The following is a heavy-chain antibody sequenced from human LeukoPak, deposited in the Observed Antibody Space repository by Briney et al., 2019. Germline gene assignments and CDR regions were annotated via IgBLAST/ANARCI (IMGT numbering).Heavy chain of an antibody. CDR3: RREQMRVVVIA. D-gene: IGHD3-22*01. Sequence: GDSLRLSCEASGLIFSSYWMSWVRQAPGKGLEGVANIKQDGSEKYYVDFVKGRLTISINKAKNSLYLQMNSLRDEATAVYYCRREQMRVVVIAWGQGTLVTVSS. CDR1: GLIFSSYW. CDR2: IKQDGSEK. V-gene: IGHV3-7*01. J-gene: IGHJ5*02.